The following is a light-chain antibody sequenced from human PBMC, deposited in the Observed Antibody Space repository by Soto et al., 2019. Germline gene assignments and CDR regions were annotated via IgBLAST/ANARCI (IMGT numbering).Light chain of an antibody. V-gene: IGKV3-20*01. CDR1: QSVSSSY. J-gene: IGKJ1*01. CDR2: GAS. Sequence: VFTQSPGTLSLSPGEGATLSCRASQSVSSSYLAWYQQKPGQAPRLLIYGASSRATGIPDRFSGSGSGTDFTLTISRLEPEDFAVYYCQQYGSSSWTFGQGTKVEIK. CDR3: QQYGSSSWT.